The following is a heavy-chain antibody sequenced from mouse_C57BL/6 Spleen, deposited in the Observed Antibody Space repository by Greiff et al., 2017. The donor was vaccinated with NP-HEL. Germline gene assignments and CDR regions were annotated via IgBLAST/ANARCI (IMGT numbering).Heavy chain of an antibody. D-gene: IGHD1-1*01. CDR2: ISSGSSTI. CDR1: GFTFSDYG. J-gene: IGHJ1*03. V-gene: IGHV5-17*01. Sequence: EVKLMESGGGLVKPGGSLKLSCAASGFTFSDYGMHWVRQAPEKGLEWVAYISSGSSTIYYADTVKGRFTISRDNAKNTLFLQMTSLRSEDTAMYYCASFPTGSSPYWYFDVWGTGTTVTVSS. CDR3: ASFPTGSSPYWYFDV.